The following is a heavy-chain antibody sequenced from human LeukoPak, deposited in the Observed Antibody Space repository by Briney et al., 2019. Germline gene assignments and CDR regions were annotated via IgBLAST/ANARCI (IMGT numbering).Heavy chain of an antibody. CDR1: GFTFSDYY. J-gene: IGHJ4*02. Sequence: GGSLRLSCAASGFTFSDYYMSWIRQAPGKGLEWVSYISSSGSTIYYAESVKGRFTISRDNAKNSLYLQMNSLRAEDTAVYYCASSSSGWYSFFGYWGQGTLVTVSS. CDR3: ASSSSGWYSFFGY. CDR2: ISSSGSTI. D-gene: IGHD6-19*01. V-gene: IGHV3-11*01.